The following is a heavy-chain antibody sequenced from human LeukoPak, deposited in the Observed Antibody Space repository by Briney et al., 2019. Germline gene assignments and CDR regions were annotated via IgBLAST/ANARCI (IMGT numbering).Heavy chain of an antibody. CDR1: GGSFSGYY. D-gene: IGHD6-19*01. Sequence: PSETLSLTCAVYGGSFSGYYWSWIRQPPGKGLEWIGEINHSGSTNYNPSLKSRVTISVDTSKNQFSLKLSSVTAADTAVCYCASFKQWRTYYFDYWGQGTLVTVSS. CDR3: ASFKQWRTYYFDY. J-gene: IGHJ4*02. CDR2: INHSGST. V-gene: IGHV4-34*01.